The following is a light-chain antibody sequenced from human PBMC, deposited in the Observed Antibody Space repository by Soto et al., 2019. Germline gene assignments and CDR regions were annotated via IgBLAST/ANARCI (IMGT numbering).Light chain of an antibody. CDR3: LQHYAWPWT. V-gene: IGKV3-15*01. J-gene: IGKJ1*01. CDR2: RIF. CDR1: QSVSGY. Sequence: EIVMTQSPGTVSVFPGETVTLSCRASQSVSGYLDWFHQKPGQAPRLVLLRIFTRAIVVPARFSGSGSETEFTLTISGLQSEDSGVYYCLQHYAWPWTFGQGTKVDIK.